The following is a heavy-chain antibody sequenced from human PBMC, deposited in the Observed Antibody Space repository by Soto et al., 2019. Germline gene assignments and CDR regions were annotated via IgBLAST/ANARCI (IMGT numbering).Heavy chain of an antibody. CDR1: GYTFSTYG. J-gene: IGHJ5*01. CDR3: AREAAVMAAAGPDS. D-gene: IGHD6-13*01. V-gene: IGHV1-18*01. Sequence: QVQLVQSGAEVKKPGASVKVSCKASGYTFSTYGISWVRQAPGQGLEWMGWISAYNGDTETNYAQKFQGRVTMTTDTSTSAAYMELRNLRSDDTAVYYCAREAAVMAAAGPDSGGQGTLVTVSS. CDR2: ISAYNGDTET.